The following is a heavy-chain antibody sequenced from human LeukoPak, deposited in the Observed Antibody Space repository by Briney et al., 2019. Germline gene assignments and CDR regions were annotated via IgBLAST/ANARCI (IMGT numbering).Heavy chain of an antibody. V-gene: IGHV3-21*01. CDR1: GFTFSSYS. CDR2: ISSSSSYI. D-gene: IGHD5-18*01. CDR3: ARADWDTAMIDY. Sequence: NSGRTLRLSCAASGFTFSSYSMNWVRQAPGKGLEWVSSISSSSSYIYYTDSVKGRFTISRDNAKNSLFLQMNSLRAEDTAVYYCARADWDTAMIDYWGQGTLLTVSS. J-gene: IGHJ4*02.